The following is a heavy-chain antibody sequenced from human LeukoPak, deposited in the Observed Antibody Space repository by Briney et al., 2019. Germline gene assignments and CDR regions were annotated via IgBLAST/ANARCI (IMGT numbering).Heavy chain of an antibody. J-gene: IGHJ4*02. CDR2: ISAYNGNT. V-gene: IGHV1-18*01. CDR3: ARDQRQTVTTPTI. Sequence: GAXXKVSCKASGYTFTSYGISWVRQAPGQGLEWMGWISAYNGNTNYAQKLQGRVTMTTDTSTSTAYMELRSLRSDDTAVYYCARDQRQTVTTPTIWGQGTLVTVSS. CDR1: GYTFTSYG. D-gene: IGHD4-17*01.